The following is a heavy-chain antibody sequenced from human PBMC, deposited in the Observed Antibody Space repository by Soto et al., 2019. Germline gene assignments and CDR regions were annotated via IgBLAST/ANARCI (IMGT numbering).Heavy chain of an antibody. Sequence: QITLKESGPTRVKPTQTLTLTCTFSGFSLSTSGVGVGWIRQPPGKALERLALIYWDDDKRYSPSLKTRLTITKDTSKIQVVLTMTHMDPVDTATYFCAHRRTSIGDWDGVYFDYWSPGTLVTVSS. CDR2: IYWDDDK. D-gene: IGHD2-21*02. CDR1: GFSLSTSGVG. CDR3: AHRRTSIGDWDGVYFDY. J-gene: IGHJ4*02. V-gene: IGHV2-5*02.